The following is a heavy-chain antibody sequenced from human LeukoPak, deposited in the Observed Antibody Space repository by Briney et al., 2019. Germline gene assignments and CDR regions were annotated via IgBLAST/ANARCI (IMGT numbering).Heavy chain of an antibody. Sequence: ASVKVSCKASGYAFTGYYMHWVRQAPGQGLEWMGWINPNSGGTNYAQKFQGRVTMTRDTSISTAYMELSRLRSDHPAVYYCARGYCSSTSCYSPVGYWGQGTRVTVSS. CDR3: ARGYCSSTSCYSPVGY. CDR1: GYAFTGYY. D-gene: IGHD2-2*01. V-gene: IGHV1-2*02. CDR2: INPNSGGT. J-gene: IGHJ4*02.